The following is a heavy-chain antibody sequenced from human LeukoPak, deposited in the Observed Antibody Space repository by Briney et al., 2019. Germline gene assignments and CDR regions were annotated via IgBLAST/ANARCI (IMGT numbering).Heavy chain of an antibody. CDR2: IYYSGST. Sequence: SETLSLTCTVSGGSISNYYWSWIRQPPGKGLEWIGYIYYSGSTNYNPFLKSRVIISVDTPNNQFSLRLDSVTAADTAVYFCARQPNGDSGGYFDYWGQGALVTVSS. CDR1: GGSISNYY. D-gene: IGHD4-17*01. J-gene: IGHJ4*02. CDR3: ARQPNGDSGGYFDY. V-gene: IGHV4-59*08.